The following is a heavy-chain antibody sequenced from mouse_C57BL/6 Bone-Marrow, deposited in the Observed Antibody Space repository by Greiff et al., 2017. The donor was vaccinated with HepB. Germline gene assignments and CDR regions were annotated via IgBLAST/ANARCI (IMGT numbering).Heavy chain of an antibody. CDR1: GFTFSSYG. CDR2: ISSGGSYT. V-gene: IGHV5-6*01. Sequence: EVKLVESGGDLVKPGGSLKLSCAASGFTFSSYGMSWVRQTPDKRLEWVATISSGGSYTYYPDSVKGRFTISRDNAKNTLYLQMSSLKSEDTAMYYCARPIYYYGSRWFPYWGQGTLVTVSA. J-gene: IGHJ3*01. D-gene: IGHD1-1*01. CDR3: ARPIYYYGSRWFPY.